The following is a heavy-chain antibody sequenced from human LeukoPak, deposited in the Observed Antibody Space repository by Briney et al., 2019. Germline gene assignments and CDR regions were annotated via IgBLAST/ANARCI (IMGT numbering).Heavy chain of an antibody. Sequence: GGTLRLSCAASGFTFSSYGMSWVRQAPGKGLEWVSAISGSGGSTYYADSVKGRFTISRDNSKNTLYLQMNSLRAEDTAVYYCARDAAGHDAFDIWGQGTMATVSS. V-gene: IGHV3-23*01. CDR2: ISGSGGST. D-gene: IGHD6-13*01. CDR1: GFTFSSYG. CDR3: ARDAAGHDAFDI. J-gene: IGHJ3*02.